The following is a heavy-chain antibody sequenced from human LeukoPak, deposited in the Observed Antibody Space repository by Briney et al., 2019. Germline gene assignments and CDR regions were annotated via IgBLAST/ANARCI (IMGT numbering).Heavy chain of an antibody. D-gene: IGHD2-2*01. CDR1: GFTFSSYS. V-gene: IGHV3-21*01. Sequence: GGSLRLSCAASGFTFSSYSMNWVRQAPGKGLGWVSSISSSSSYIYYADSVKGRFTISRDNAKNSLYLQMNSLRAEDTAVYYCARDLVVVPAATARAPWGQGTLVTVSS. CDR3: ARDLVVVPAATARAP. CDR2: ISSSSSYI. J-gene: IGHJ5*02.